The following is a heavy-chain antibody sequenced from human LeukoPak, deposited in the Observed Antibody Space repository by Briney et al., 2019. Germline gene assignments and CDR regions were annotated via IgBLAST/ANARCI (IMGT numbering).Heavy chain of an antibody. CDR3: ASGGYSSGWHAEFDY. J-gene: IGHJ4*02. CDR1: GDSVSSNSAA. D-gene: IGHD6-19*01. CDR2: TYYRSKWYN. Sequence: SQTLSLTCAISGDSVSSNSAAWNWIRQSPSRGLEWLGRTYYRSKWYNDYAVSVKSRITINPDTSKNQFSLQLNSVTPEDTAVYYCASGGYSSGWHAEFDYWGQGTLVTVSS. V-gene: IGHV6-1*01.